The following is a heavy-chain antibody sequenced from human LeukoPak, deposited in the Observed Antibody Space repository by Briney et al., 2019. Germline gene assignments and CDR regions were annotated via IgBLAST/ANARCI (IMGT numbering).Heavy chain of an antibody. V-gene: IGHV1-2*02. CDR3: ARDRSSGRDLDY. CDR1: VYTFTDYF. CDR2: SHPNSGAT. J-gene: IGHJ4*02. D-gene: IGHD3-22*01. Sequence: ASVKVSCKASVYTFTDYFMPWVRQAPGQSLEWMGWSHPNSGATNYAQKFQGRVIMTRDTSISTVNMELSSLRSDDTAVYYCARDRSSGRDLDYWGQGTLVTVSS.